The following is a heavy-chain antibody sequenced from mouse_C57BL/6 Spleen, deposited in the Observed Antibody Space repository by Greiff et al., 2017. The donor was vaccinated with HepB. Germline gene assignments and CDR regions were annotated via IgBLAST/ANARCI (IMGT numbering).Heavy chain of an antibody. V-gene: IGHV1-50*01. Sequence: QVQLQQPGAELVKPGASVKLSCKASGYTFTSYWMQWVKQRPGQGLEWIGEIDPSDSYTNYNQKFKGKATLTVDTSSSTAYMQLSSLTSEDSAVYYCARGRTWYDYDLDYWGQGTTLTVSS. J-gene: IGHJ2*01. CDR2: IDPSDSYT. CDR1: GYTFTSYW. D-gene: IGHD2-4*01. CDR3: ARGRTWYDYDLDY.